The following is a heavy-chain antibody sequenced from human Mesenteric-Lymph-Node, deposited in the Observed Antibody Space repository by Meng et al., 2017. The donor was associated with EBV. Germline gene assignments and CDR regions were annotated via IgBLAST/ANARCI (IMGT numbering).Heavy chain of an antibody. CDR2: ISAANGNT. D-gene: IGHD3-22*01. V-gene: IGHV1-18*01. CDR3: ARGHPYYDSSGSDF. CDR1: GYTFSHHG. Sequence: VHLVQSGAELKNPGASVKVSCKASGYTFSHHGITWVRQAPGQGFEWMGWISAANGNTNYAQKFQGRVTMTTDTSTSTANMELKSLNTDDTAIYYCARGHPYYDSSGSDFWGQGTLVTVFS. J-gene: IGHJ4*02.